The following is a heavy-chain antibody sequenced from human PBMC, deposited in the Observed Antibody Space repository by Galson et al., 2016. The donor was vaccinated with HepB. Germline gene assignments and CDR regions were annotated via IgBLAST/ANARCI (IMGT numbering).Heavy chain of an antibody. Sequence: SLRLSCAASGFTFSNYGMHWVRQAPGKGLEWVAFISYDGSNKYYADSVKGRFTISRDNSKNTLYLQMNSLRAEDTAVYYCARGSYSSGVFGVYWGQGTLVTVSS. D-gene: IGHD6-19*01. CDR1: GFTFSNYG. J-gene: IGHJ4*02. V-gene: IGHV3-30*03. CDR3: ARGSYSSGVFGVY. CDR2: ISYDGSNK.